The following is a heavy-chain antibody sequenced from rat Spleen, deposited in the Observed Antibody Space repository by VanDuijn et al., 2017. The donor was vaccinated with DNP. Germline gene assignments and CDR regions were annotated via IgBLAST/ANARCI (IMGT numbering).Heavy chain of an antibody. J-gene: IGHJ1*01. CDR1: AYSITSSY. CDR3: ARGLNYGGYRYYYWYFDF. V-gene: IGHV3-1*01. D-gene: IGHD1-11*01. CDR2: ISYSGSA. Sequence: EVRLQESGPGLVKPSQSLSLTCSVTAYSITSSYRWNWIRKFPGNKMEYIGHISYSGSASYHPSLKSRISITRDTSKNQFLLQVNSVTTDDTATYYCARGLNYGGYRYYYWYFDFWGPGTMVTVSS.